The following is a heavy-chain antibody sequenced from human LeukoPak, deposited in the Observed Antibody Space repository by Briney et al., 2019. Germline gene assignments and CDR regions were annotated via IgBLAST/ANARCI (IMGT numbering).Heavy chain of an antibody. CDR1: GYTFTSYY. Sequence: ASVKVSCTASGYTFTSYYMHWVRQAPGQGLEWMGIINPSGGSTSYAQKFQGRVTMTRDTSTSTVYMELSSLRSEDTAVYYCARSAGPPFFDYWGQGTLVTVSS. CDR2: INPSGGST. J-gene: IGHJ4*02. D-gene: IGHD6-13*01. V-gene: IGHV1-46*01. CDR3: ARSAGPPFFDY.